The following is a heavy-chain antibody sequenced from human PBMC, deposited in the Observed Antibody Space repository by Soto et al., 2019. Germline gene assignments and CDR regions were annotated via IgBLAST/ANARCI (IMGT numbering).Heavy chain of an antibody. CDR3: AGRSPDSSGYYY. V-gene: IGHV3-21*01. Sequence: SLRLSCAASGFTFTTYGMNWIRQAPGKGLEWVSSISSSSTYIYYADSVKGRFTISRDNAKNSLYLQMNSLRAEDTAVYYCAGRSPDSSGYYYWGQGTLVTVSS. J-gene: IGHJ4*02. CDR2: ISSSSTYI. D-gene: IGHD3-22*01. CDR1: GFTFTTYG.